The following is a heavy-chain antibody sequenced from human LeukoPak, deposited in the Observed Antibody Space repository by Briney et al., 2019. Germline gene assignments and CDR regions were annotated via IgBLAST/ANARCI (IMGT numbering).Heavy chain of an antibody. J-gene: IGHJ3*02. D-gene: IGHD2-15*01. CDR1: GFTFTNYW. Sequence: PGGSLRLSCAASGFTFTNYWMSWVRQAPGKGLELVANIKQDRSEKYYVDSVKGRFTISRDNAKNSLYLQMNSLRAEDTAVYYCARDLRDCSGGSCYSYDAFDIWGQGTMVTVSS. V-gene: IGHV3-7*01. CDR2: IKQDRSEK. CDR3: ARDLRDCSGGSCYSYDAFDI.